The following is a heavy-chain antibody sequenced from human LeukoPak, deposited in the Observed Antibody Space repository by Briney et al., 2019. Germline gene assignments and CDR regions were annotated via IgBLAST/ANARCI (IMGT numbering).Heavy chain of an antibody. D-gene: IGHD3-3*01. CDR3: ARAGLDGITIFGVATNWFDP. J-gene: IGHJ5*02. V-gene: IGHV3-66*01. CDR2: IYSGGST. Sequence: PGGSLRLSCAASGFTVSSNYMSWVRQAPGKGLEWVSVIYSGGSTYYADSVKGRFTISRDNSKNTLYLQMNSLRAEDTAVYYCARAGLDGITIFGVATNWFDPWGQGTLVTVSS. CDR1: GFTVSSNY.